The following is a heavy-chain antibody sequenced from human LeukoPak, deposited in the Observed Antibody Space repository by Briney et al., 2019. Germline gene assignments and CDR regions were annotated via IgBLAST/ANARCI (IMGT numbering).Heavy chain of an antibody. V-gene: IGHV1-69*02. CDR1: GGTFSSYT. Sequence: SVKVSCQASGGTFSSYTISWVRQAPGQGLEWMGRIIPILGIANYAQKFQGRVTITADKATSTAYMELSSRRSEDTAVYYCARTTTVTREYFQHWGQGTLVTVSS. CDR3: ARTTTVTREYFQH. J-gene: IGHJ1*01. D-gene: IGHD4-11*01. CDR2: IIPILGIA.